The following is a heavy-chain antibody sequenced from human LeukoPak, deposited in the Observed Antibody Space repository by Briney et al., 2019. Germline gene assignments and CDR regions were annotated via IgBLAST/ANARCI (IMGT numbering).Heavy chain of an antibody. J-gene: IGHJ4*02. Sequence: QSGRSLRLSCAASGFTFSSYAMSWVRQAPGKGLEWVSAISGSGGSTYYADSVKGRFTIFRDNSKNTLYLQMNSLRAEDTAVYYCAKDCQWHFDYWGQGTLVTVSS. V-gene: IGHV3-23*01. CDR3: AKDCQWHFDY. CDR1: GFTFSSYA. CDR2: ISGSGGST. D-gene: IGHD6-19*01.